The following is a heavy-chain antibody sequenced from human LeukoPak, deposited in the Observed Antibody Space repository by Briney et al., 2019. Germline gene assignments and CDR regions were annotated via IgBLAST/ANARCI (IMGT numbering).Heavy chain of an antibody. CDR2: INPNSGGT. V-gene: IGHV1-2*02. Sequence: ASVKVSCKASGYTFTGYYMHWVRQAPGQGLEWMGWINPNSGGTNYAQKFQGRVTMTRDTSTSTVYMELSSLRSEDTAVYYCARDVGYSSGLNYWGQGTLVTVSS. CDR3: ARDVGYSSGLNY. J-gene: IGHJ4*02. D-gene: IGHD6-19*01. CDR1: GYTFTGYY.